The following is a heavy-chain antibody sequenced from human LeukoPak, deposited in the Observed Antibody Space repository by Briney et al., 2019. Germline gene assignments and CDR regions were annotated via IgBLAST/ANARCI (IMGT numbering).Heavy chain of an antibody. J-gene: IGHJ4*02. CDR2: IWYDGSNK. CDR3: ARDDSMVRGALYYFGY. Sequence: GRSLRLSCAASGFTFSSYGMHWVRQAPGKGLEWVAVIWYDGSNKYYADSVKGRFTISRDNSKNTLYLQMNSLRAEDTAVYYCARDDSMVRGALYYFGYWGQGTLVTVSS. V-gene: IGHV3-33*01. CDR1: GFTFSSYG. D-gene: IGHD3-10*01.